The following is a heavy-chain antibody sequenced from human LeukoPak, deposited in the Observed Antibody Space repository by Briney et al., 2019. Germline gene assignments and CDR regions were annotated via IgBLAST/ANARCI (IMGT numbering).Heavy chain of an antibody. CDR3: ARALWGDGYSYGYGDY. V-gene: IGHV1-69*10. Sequence: ASVKVSSKASGGTFNTYAISWVRLAPGQGLDWKGRIIPILGITNYAQKFQGRVTITADKSTTTAYMELSSLRSEDTAVYYCARALWGDGYSYGYGDYWGQGTLVTVSS. D-gene: IGHD5-18*01. CDR2: IIPILGIT. J-gene: IGHJ4*02. CDR1: GGTFNTYA.